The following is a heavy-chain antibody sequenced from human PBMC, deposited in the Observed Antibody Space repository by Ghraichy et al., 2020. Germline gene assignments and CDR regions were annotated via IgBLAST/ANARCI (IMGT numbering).Heavy chain of an antibody. Sequence: GESLRLSCAASGISFSSYSMSWVRQTPGKGLEWVSAVSGSGGNTYYADSVEGRFAISRDNSKSTLYLHMNSLRAEDTAVYYCVIEGTGSYAHYWGQGTLVTVSS. V-gene: IGHV3-23*01. D-gene: IGHD1-26*01. CDR2: VSGSGGNT. CDR3: VIEGTGSYAHY. CDR1: GISFSSYS. J-gene: IGHJ4*01.